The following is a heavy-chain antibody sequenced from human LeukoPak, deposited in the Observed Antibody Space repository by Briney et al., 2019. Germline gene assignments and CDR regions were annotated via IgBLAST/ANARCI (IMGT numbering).Heavy chain of an antibody. Sequence: PGGSLRLSCAASGFTFDDYGMSWVRQAPGKGLEWVSGINWNGGSTGYADSVKGRFTISRDNAKNSLYLQMNSLRDEDTAVYYCANLGPPGRDHYLESWGQGTLVTVSS. CDR2: INWNGGST. V-gene: IGHV3-20*04. CDR3: ANLGPPGRDHYLES. D-gene: IGHD5-24*01. J-gene: IGHJ4*02. CDR1: GFTFDDYG.